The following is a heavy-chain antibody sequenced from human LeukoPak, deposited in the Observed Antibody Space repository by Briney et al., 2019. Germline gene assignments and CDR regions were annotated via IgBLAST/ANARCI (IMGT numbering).Heavy chain of an antibody. D-gene: IGHD6-13*01. CDR1: GGSISSSSYY. J-gene: IGHJ6*02. Sequence: SETLSLTCTVSGGSISSSSYYWGWIRQPPGKGLEWIGSIYYSGSTYYNPSLKSRVTISVDTSKNQFSLKLSSVTAADTAVYYCARGRKFGWQQLVRYYYYGMDVWGQGTTVTVSS. V-gene: IGHV4-39*07. CDR2: IYYSGST. CDR3: ARGRKFGWQQLVRYYYYGMDV.